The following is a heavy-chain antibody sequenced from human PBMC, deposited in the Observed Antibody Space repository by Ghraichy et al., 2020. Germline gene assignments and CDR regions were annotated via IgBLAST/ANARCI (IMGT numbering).Heavy chain of an antibody. Sequence: SETLSLTCAVYGGSFSGYYWSWIRQPPGKGLEWIGEINHSGSTNYNPSLKSRVTISVDTSKNQFSLKLSSVTAADTAVYYCAFGNGGNPEPANYGMDVWGQGTTVTVSS. CDR1: GGSFSGYY. V-gene: IGHV4-34*01. CDR3: AFGNGGNPEPANYGMDV. J-gene: IGHJ6*02. D-gene: IGHD4-23*01. CDR2: INHSGST.